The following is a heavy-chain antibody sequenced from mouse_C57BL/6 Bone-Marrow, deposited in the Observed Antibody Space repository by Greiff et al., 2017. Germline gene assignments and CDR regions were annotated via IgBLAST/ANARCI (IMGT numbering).Heavy chain of an antibody. CDR3: ASYYGSSYGWFAY. D-gene: IGHD1-1*01. J-gene: IGHJ3*01. Sequence: EVQLVESGGDLVKPGGSLKLSCAASGFTFSSYGMSWVRQTPDKRLEWVATISSGGSYTYYPDSVKGRFTISRDNAKNTLYLQMSSLKSEDTAMYYCASYYGSSYGWFAYWGQGTLVTVSA. CDR2: ISSGGSYT. V-gene: IGHV5-6*01. CDR1: GFTFSSYG.